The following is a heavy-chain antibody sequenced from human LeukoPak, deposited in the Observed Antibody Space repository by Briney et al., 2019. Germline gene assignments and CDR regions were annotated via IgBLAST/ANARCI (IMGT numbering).Heavy chain of an antibody. D-gene: IGHD3-3*01. Sequence: ASVKVSCKASGYTFTSYDINWVRQATGQGLEWMGWMNPNSGNTGYAQKFQGRVTKTRNTSISTAYMELSSLRSEDTAVYYCARGPQLEHYDFWSGYWGIGHYYYYYGMDVWGQGTTVTVSS. CDR1: GYTFTSYD. CDR2: MNPNSGNT. J-gene: IGHJ6*02. V-gene: IGHV1-8*01. CDR3: ARGPQLEHYDFWSGYWGIGHYYYYYGMDV.